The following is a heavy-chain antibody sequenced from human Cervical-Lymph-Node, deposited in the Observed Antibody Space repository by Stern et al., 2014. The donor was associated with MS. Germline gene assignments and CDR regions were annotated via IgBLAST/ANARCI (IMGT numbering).Heavy chain of an antibody. Sequence: QVQLQQSGPGLVKPSETLSLTCTVSGGSISSHYWSWIRQPPGKGLEWIGYIYHSGGTNYNPSLASRVTISLDTSKNQFSLNLTSVTAADTAVYYCAKGFSSSWYGGRWFDPWGQGTLVTVSS. J-gene: IGHJ5*02. D-gene: IGHD6-13*01. V-gene: IGHV4-59*08. CDR2: IYHSGGT. CDR1: GGSISSHY. CDR3: AKGFSSSWYGGRWFDP.